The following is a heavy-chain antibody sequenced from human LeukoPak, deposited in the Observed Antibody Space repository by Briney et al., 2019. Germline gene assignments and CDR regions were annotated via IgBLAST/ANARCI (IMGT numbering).Heavy chain of an antibody. Sequence: SQTLSLTCTVSGGSISSGGYYWSWIRQPPGKGLEWIGYIYHSGSTYYNPSLKSRVTISVDRSKNQFSLKLSSVTAADTAVYYCARAVEMATFFDYWGQGTLVTVSS. D-gene: IGHD5-24*01. J-gene: IGHJ4*02. CDR1: GGSISSGGYY. CDR2: IYHSGST. V-gene: IGHV4-30-2*01. CDR3: ARAVEMATFFDY.